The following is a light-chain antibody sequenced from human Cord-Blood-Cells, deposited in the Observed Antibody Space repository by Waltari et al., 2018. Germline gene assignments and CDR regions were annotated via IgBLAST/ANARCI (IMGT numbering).Light chain of an antibody. CDR1: SSDVGGYNY. J-gene: IGLJ3*02. V-gene: IGLV2-14*03. Sequence: QSALTPPASVSGSPGQSITISCTGTSSDVGGYNYVSWYQQHPGKAPKLMFYDVSNRPSGVSNRFSGSKSGNTASLTISGLQAEDEADYYCSSYTSSSTWVFGGGTKLTVL. CDR2: DVS. CDR3: SSYTSSSTWV.